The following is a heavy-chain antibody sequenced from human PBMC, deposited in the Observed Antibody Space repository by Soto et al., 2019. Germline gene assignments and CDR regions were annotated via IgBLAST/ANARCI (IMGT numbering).Heavy chain of an antibody. Sequence: PGGSLRLSCAGSGFTFSSYGMHWVRQAPGKGLEWVAVVSYDGSDKYYGDSVKGRFTISRDDSKNTLYLQMNSLRVEDTAVYYCARDFSGSGSYYIPFDYYYYGMDVWGQGTTVTVS. D-gene: IGHD3-10*01. CDR3: ARDFSGSGSYYIPFDYYYYGMDV. CDR1: GFTFSSYG. J-gene: IGHJ6*02. V-gene: IGHV3-30*03. CDR2: VSYDGSDK.